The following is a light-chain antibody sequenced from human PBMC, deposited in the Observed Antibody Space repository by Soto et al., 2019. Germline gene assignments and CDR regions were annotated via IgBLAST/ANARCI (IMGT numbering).Light chain of an antibody. CDR3: QQYSNWPLFT. J-gene: IGKJ3*01. Sequence: EIVVTQSPGILSVSPGDRATLSCRASQSVGSNLSWYQQQPAQAPTRLIYAASTRAAGLPAGFSGSGSGTDFTLTISSLLYADVVVYYCQQYSNWPLFTFGPGTRVDIK. CDR1: QSVGSN. CDR2: AAS. V-gene: IGKV3-15*01.